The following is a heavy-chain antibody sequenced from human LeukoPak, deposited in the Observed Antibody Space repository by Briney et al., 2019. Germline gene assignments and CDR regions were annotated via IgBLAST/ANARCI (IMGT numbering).Heavy chain of an antibody. J-gene: IGHJ4*02. CDR2: MSWNSGRI. D-gene: IGHD3-9*01. Sequence: GGSLRLSCAASGLTFDDYAMHWVRQAPGKGLGWVSGMSWNSGRIGYADSVKGRFTISRDNAKNSPYLQMNSLRAEDTAFYYCAKDTSYDILTGSFDYWDQGTLVTVSS. CDR1: GLTFDDYA. V-gene: IGHV3-9*01. CDR3: AKDTSYDILTGSFDY.